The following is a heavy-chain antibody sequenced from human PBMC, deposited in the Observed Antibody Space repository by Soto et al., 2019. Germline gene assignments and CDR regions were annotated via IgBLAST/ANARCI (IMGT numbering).Heavy chain of an antibody. J-gene: IGHJ5*02. Sequence: GGSLRLSCVVSGFTFSSNHVNWVRQAPGEGLEWISYISSTYEIWYADSVKGRFTISRDNGRNSLFLQMNSLRAEDTAVYYCARGPSLQGLFDPWGQGALVTVSS. CDR1: GFTFSSNH. CDR3: ARGPSLQGLFDP. CDR2: ISSTYEI. D-gene: IGHD6-25*01. V-gene: IGHV3-48*01.